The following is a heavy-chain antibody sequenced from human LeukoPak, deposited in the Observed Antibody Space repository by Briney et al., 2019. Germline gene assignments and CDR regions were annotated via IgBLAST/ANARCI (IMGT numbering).Heavy chain of an antibody. CDR3: ARHEEVATITSFAY. V-gene: IGHV5-51*01. D-gene: IGHD5-24*01. J-gene: IGHJ4*02. CDR1: GYTFTSYW. CDR2: IYPGDSDL. Sequence: GESLKISCKGSGYTFTSYWIGWVRRMPGKGLEWIGIIYPGDSDLRYNPSFQGQVTISADKSISTAYLQWSSLKASDTAIYYCARHEEVATITSFAYWGQGTLVTVSS.